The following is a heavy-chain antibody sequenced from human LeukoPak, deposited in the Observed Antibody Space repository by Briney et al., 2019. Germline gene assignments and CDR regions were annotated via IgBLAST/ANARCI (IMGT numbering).Heavy chain of an antibody. CDR3: AKDPFSGSYYYYYYMDV. V-gene: IGHV1-69*06. CDR2: IIPLFGTP. D-gene: IGHD1-26*01. Sequence: ASVTVSCKASGGTFSSYTISWVRQAPGQGLEWMGGIIPLFGTPDYAQKFQDRLTITADKSTSTAYMELSSLRSEDTAVYYCAKDPFSGSYYYYYYMDVWGKGTTVTVSS. CDR1: GGTFSSYT. J-gene: IGHJ6*03.